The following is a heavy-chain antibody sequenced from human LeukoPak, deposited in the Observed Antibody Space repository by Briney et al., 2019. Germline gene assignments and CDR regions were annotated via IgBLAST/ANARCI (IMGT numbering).Heavy chain of an antibody. CDR1: GGSISGYY. Sequence: SETLSLTCTVSGGSISGYYWTWIRQSAGKGLEWIGRIYTSGTTNYNPSLKSRDTMSVDTSKNQVSLNLTSVTAADTAVYYCARLTFIGGRALRGDAFDIWGQGTMVAVSS. J-gene: IGHJ3*02. V-gene: IGHV4-4*07. D-gene: IGHD2-15*01. CDR3: ARLTFIGGRALRGDAFDI. CDR2: IYTSGTT.